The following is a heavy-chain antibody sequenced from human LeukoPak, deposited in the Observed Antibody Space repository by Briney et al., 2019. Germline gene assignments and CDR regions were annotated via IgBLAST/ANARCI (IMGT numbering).Heavy chain of an antibody. CDR2: INHSGST. Sequence: SETLSLTCAVYGGSFSGYYWSWIRQPPGKGLEWIGEINHSGSTNYNPSLKSRVTISVDTSKNQFSLKLSSVTAADTAVYYCARWRGYSGSLGSWYFDLWGRGTLVTVSS. CDR1: GGSFSGYY. J-gene: IGHJ2*01. CDR3: ARWRGYSGSLGSWYFDL. D-gene: IGHD1-26*01. V-gene: IGHV4-34*01.